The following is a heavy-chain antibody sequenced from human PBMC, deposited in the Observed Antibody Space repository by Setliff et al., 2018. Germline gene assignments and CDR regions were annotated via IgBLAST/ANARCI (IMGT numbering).Heavy chain of an antibody. D-gene: IGHD3-10*01. V-gene: IGHV4-61*09. CDR2: FHTGGAT. J-gene: IGHJ4*02. Sequence: PSETLSLTCSVSGGSISSGGFYWGWIRQSAGRGLEWIGHFHTGGATDYNLPLKSRVTISLDSSKNQFSLRLSSVTAADAAVYFCARESATIGEFPLYYFDKWGQGIPVTVSS. CDR3: ARESATIGEFPLYYFDK. CDR1: GGSISSGGFY.